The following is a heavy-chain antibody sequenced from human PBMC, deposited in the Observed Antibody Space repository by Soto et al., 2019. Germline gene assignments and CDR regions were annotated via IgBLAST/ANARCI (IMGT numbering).Heavy chain of an antibody. CDR1: GFTFSSYA. CDR2: ISGSGGST. D-gene: IGHD2-21*01. J-gene: IGHJ4*02. CDR3: AEAPHSNTPSYFDY. V-gene: IGHV3-23*01. Sequence: EVQLLESGGGLVLPGGSLRLSCAASGFTFSSYAMSWVRQAPGRGLEWVSGISGSGGSTYYADSVKGRFTISRDNSKNTLNLQMNSLSAEDTAVYYCAEAPHSNTPSYFDYWGQGTLVTVSS.